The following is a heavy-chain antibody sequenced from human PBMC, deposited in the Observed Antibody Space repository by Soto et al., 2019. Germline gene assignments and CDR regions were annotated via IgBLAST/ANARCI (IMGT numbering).Heavy chain of an antibody. Sequence: GGSLRLSCVASGFTFSAYGMHWVRQAPGKGLEWVAVMSNDGSNKYYADSVKGRFTISRDNSKNTLYLQMNSLRAEDTAVYYCAKDVGARYYYGMDVWGQGTTVTVSS. D-gene: IGHD5-12*01. V-gene: IGHV3-30*18. CDR1: GFTFSAYG. J-gene: IGHJ6*02. CDR3: AKDVGARYYYGMDV. CDR2: MSNDGSNK.